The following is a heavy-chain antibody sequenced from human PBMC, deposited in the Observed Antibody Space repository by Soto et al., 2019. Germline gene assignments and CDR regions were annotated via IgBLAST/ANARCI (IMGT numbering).Heavy chain of an antibody. J-gene: IGHJ4*02. CDR1: GGSISTYY. CDR2: IYYNGRT. D-gene: IGHD3-3*01. Sequence: QVQLQESGPGLVKPSETLSLTCTVSGGSISTYYWSWIRQPPGKGLEWIGYIYYNGRTNYNPSLESRVTISLDTSKSQFSLKLSSVSAADTAVYYCARDGSGYDFWSGPYFFDYWGPGTRVTVSS. CDR3: ARDGSGYDFWSGPYFFDY. V-gene: IGHV4-59*01.